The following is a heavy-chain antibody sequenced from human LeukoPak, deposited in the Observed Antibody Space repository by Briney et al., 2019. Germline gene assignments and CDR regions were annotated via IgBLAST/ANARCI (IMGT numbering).Heavy chain of an antibody. Sequence: GGSLRLSCAASGFTFSSYWMHWVRHAPGKGLVWVSRINSDGSSTSYADSVKGRFTISRDNAKNTLYLQMNSLRAEDTAVYYCAKESHYDILTGYYVYYYGMDVWGQGTTVTVSS. CDR2: INSDGSST. J-gene: IGHJ6*02. CDR3: AKESHYDILTGYYVYYYGMDV. CDR1: GFTFSSYW. D-gene: IGHD3-9*01. V-gene: IGHV3-74*01.